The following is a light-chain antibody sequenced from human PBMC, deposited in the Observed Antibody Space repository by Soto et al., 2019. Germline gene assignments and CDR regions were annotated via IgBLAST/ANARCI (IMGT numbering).Light chain of an antibody. CDR3: QQCYSTPIT. CDR1: QSISSY. Sequence: IQIAHSPSSLSATVGDRVTITCRISQSISSYLDWYQQKPGKAPKLLIYAASSLQSGVPSRFSGSGSGTDFTLTISSLQPEDFATYYCQQCYSTPITFGQGTKVEIK. CDR2: AAS. V-gene: IGKV1-39*01. J-gene: IGKJ1*01.